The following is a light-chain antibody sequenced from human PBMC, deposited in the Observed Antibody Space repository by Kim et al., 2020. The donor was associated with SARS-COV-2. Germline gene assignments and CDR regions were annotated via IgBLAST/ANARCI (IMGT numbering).Light chain of an antibody. CDR2: DAS. CDR1: QDIRNY. J-gene: IGKJ4*01. Sequence: SVGDRVTITCQASQDIRNYLSWYQQKPGKAPKLLIFDASNLETGVPSRFSGTGSGTDFTFTNSSLQPEDIATYYCQHYDNLPPLTFGGGTKVDIK. CDR3: QHYDNLPPLT. V-gene: IGKV1-33*01.